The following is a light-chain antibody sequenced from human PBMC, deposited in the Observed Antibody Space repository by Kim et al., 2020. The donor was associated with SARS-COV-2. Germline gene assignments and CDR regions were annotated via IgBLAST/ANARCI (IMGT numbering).Light chain of an antibody. CDR1: QSVNSN. CDR2: GAS. J-gene: IGKJ4*01. V-gene: IGKV3-15*01. CDR3: HQYNDWPLT. Sequence: VSPGETATLSCRASQSVNSNLAWYQLKPVQAPRLLIYGASARATGIPARFSGSGSGTEFTLTISSLQSEDFAVYYCHQYNDWPLTFGGGTKVEIK.